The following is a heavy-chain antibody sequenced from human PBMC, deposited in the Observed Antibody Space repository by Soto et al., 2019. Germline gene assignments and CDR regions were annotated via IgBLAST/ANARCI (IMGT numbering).Heavy chain of an antibody. Sequence: QVQVQQSGAEVKEPGASVRISCKASGYTFISYYMHWVRQAPGRGLEWMGIIDPSGARTTYAQRFRGRVTMTWDTSRSTVYMDMTSLGPDDTAVYFCATTIIYGDPGDYWGQGTVVSVSS. V-gene: IGHV1-46*01. CDR3: ATTIIYGDPGDY. J-gene: IGHJ4*02. D-gene: IGHD4-17*01. CDR1: GYTFISYY. CDR2: IDPSGART.